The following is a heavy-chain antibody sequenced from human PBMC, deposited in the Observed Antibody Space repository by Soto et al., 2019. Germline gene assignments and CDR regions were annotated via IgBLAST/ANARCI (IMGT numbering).Heavy chain of an antibody. Sequence: QVQLQQWGAGLLKPSETLSLTCAVYGGSFSGYYWSWIRQPPGKGLEWIGEINHSGSTNYNPSLTSRATLSVGTSKNQCSLRLSYVTAADAAVYSCARGGIAVVKGRGWFAPWGQGTLVTVSS. CDR3: ARGGIAVVKGRGWFAP. D-gene: IGHD6-19*01. CDR2: INHSGST. V-gene: IGHV4-34*01. CDR1: GGSFSGYY. J-gene: IGHJ5*02.